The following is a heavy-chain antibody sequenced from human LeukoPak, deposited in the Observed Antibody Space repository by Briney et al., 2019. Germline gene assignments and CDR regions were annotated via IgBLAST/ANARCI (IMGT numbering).Heavy chain of an antibody. D-gene: IGHD6-13*01. Sequence: PGGSLRLSCAASGFTFSSYAMSWVRQAPGKGLEWVSAISGSGGSTYYADSVKGRFTISRDNSKNTLYLQVNSLRAEDTAVYYCAKDSSSLYYSLFDYWGQGTLVTVSS. CDR3: AKDSSSLYYSLFDY. V-gene: IGHV3-23*01. CDR2: ISGSGGST. J-gene: IGHJ4*02. CDR1: GFTFSSYA.